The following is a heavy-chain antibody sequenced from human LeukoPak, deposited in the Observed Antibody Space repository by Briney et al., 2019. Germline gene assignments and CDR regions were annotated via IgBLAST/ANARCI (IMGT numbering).Heavy chain of an antibody. CDR3: ARGVTYYYDSSGLDAFDI. V-gene: IGHV3-48*02. D-gene: IGHD3-22*01. J-gene: IGHJ3*02. CDR2: ISSSSSTI. Sequence: GGSLRLSCAASGFTLSSYSMNWVRQAPGKGLEWVSYISSSSSTIYYADSVKGRFTISRDNAKNSLYLQMNSLRDEDTAVYYCARGVTYYYDSSGLDAFDIWGQGTMVTVSS. CDR1: GFTLSSYS.